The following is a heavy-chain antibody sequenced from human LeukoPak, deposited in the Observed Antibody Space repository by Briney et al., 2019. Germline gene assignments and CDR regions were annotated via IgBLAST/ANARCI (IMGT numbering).Heavy chain of an antibody. D-gene: IGHD6-19*01. J-gene: IGHJ5*02. CDR2: INHSGST. Sequence: PSQTLSLTCTVSGGSISSGSYYWSWIRQPAGKGLEWIGEINHSGSTNYNPSLKSRVTISVDTSKNQSSLKLSSVTAADTAVYYCARRFLAGTNWFDPWGQGTLVTVSS. V-gene: IGHV4-61*09. CDR1: GGSISSGSYY. CDR3: ARRFLAGTNWFDP.